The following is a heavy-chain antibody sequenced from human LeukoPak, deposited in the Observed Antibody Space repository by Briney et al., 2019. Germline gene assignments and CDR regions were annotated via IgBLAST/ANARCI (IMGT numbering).Heavy chain of an antibody. V-gene: IGHV3-30*03. J-gene: IGHJ4*02. CDR2: MSYDGSNK. CDR1: GFTFSIYV. CDR3: ARDGNPYYDFWSGYYYFDY. D-gene: IGHD3-3*01. Sequence: GGSLRLSCAASGFTFSIYVMHWVRQAPGKGLEWVAVMSYDGSNKYYADSVKGRFTISRDNSKNTLYLQMNSLRAEDTAVYYCARDGNPYYDFWSGYYYFDYWGQGTLVTVSS.